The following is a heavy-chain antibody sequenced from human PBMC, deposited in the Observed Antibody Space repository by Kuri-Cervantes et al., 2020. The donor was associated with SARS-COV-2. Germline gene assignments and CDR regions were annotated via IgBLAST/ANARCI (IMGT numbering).Heavy chain of an antibody. J-gene: IGHJ4*02. CDR2: ISGSGGST. D-gene: IGHD6-13*01. CDR3: AKASVTAAAPFDY. Sequence: GESLKISCAASGFTFSSYAMSWVRQAPGKGLEWVSAISGSGGSTYYADSVKGRFTISRDNSKNTLYLQMNSLRAEDTAVYYCAKASVTAAAPFDYWAREPWSPSPQ. CDR1: GFTFSSYA. V-gene: IGHV3-23*01.